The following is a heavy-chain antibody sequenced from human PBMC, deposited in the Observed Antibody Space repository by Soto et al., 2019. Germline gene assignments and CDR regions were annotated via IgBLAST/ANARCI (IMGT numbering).Heavy chain of an antibody. CDR3: AREGYSSGWSAFDI. V-gene: IGHV3-30-3*01. J-gene: IGHJ3*02. CDR2: ISFDGSNK. Sequence: GGSLRLSCAASGFTFSSYAMHWVRQAPGKGLEWVAVISFDGSNKNHADSVKGRFTISRDNSKNTLFLQMNSLRAEDTAVYYCAREGYSSGWSAFDIWGQGTMVTVSS. CDR1: GFTFSSYA. D-gene: IGHD6-19*01.